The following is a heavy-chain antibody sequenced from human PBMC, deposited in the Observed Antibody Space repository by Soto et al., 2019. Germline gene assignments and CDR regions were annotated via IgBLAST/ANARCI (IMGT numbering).Heavy chain of an antibody. CDR3: AGADFGDYDFGY. J-gene: IGHJ4*02. CDR2: INDRGST. Sequence: QVQLQQWGAGLLRPSETLSLTCAVYGWPFSAYYWSWIRQPPGKGLEWIGEINDRGSTNYTPSLKSRVSIPVDTSKNQFSLRLTSVTAADTAVYYCAGADFGDYDFGYWGQGALVTVSS. V-gene: IGHV4-34*01. CDR1: GWPFSAYY. D-gene: IGHD4-17*01.